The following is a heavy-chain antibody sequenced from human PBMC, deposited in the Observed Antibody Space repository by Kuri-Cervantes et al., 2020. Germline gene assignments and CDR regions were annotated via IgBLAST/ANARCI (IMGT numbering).Heavy chain of an antibody. CDR1: GFTFSNSD. J-gene: IGHJ6*02. CDR3: ARGGEWAYYYYYGMDV. CDR2: ISYDGSNK. V-gene: IGHV3-30*03. Sequence: GESLKISCAASGFTFSNSDMNWVRQAPGKGLEWVAVISYDGSNKYYADSVKGRFTISRDNSKNTLYLQMNSLRDEDTAVYYCARGGEWAYYYYYGMDVWGQGTTVTVSS. D-gene: IGHD3-16*01.